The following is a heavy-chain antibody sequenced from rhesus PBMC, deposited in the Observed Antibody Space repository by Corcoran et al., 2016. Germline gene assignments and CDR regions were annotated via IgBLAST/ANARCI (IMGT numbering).Heavy chain of an antibody. Sequence: QLQLQESGPGLVKPSETLSLTCAVSGGSISGYYWSWIRQPLGKGLEWIGNIDGNIAGTNHNPSLKSRVTISKDTSNNQFSRKLSSVTAADTAVYYCARIPSYGSSYTLWGQGVLVTVSS. D-gene: IGHD4-29*01. CDR3: ARIPSYGSSYTL. CDR1: GGSISGYY. J-gene: IGHJ4*01. CDR2: IDGNIAGT. V-gene: IGHV4-81*01.